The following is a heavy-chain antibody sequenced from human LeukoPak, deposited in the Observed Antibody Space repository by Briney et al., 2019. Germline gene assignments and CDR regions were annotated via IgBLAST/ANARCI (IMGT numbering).Heavy chain of an antibody. J-gene: IGHJ5*02. V-gene: IGHV1-2*02. CDR1: GYTFTGYY. CDR3: ARAGGRSWFDP. CDR2: INPNSDGT. Sequence: GASVKVSCTASGYTFTGYYMHWVRQAPGQGLEWMGWINPNSDGTNYAQKFQGRVTMTTDTSMSTAYMELSRLTSDDTAVYYCARAGGRSWFDPWGQGTLVTVSS.